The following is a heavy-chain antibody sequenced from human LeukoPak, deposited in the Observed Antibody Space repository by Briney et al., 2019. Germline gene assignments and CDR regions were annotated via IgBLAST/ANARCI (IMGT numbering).Heavy chain of an antibody. CDR1: GYTFTSYY. V-gene: IGHV1-46*01. CDR2: INPSGGST. D-gene: IGHD3-22*01. J-gene: IGHJ4*02. CDR3: ATASVITMIEGY. Sequence: ASVKVSCKASGYTFTSYYMHWVRQAPGQELEWMGIINPSGGSTSYAQKFQGRVTMTRDTSTSTVYMELSSLRSEDTAVYYCATASVITMIEGYWGQGTLVTVSS.